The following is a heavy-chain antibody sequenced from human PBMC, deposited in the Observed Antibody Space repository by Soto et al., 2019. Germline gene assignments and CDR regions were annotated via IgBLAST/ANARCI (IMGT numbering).Heavy chain of an antibody. CDR3: ARSFGWYAIDY. Sequence: QVLLQESGPGLVQPSGTLSLSCAVSGDSISTYYFWGWVRQPPGKGLEWVGDISHSGSVNYNPSLTSRVTISIDKSKNHFSLKLNSVTAADTAVYYCARSFGWYAIDYWGQGTLVIVSS. CDR2: ISHSGSV. J-gene: IGHJ4*02. V-gene: IGHV4-4*02. D-gene: IGHD6-19*01. CDR1: GDSISTYYF.